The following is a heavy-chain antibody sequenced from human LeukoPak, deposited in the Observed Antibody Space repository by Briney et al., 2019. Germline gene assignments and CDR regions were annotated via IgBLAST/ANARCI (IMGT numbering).Heavy chain of an antibody. Sequence: GGSLRLSCAASGFTFSSYGMSWVRQAPGKGLEWVSAISGSGGSTYYADSVKGRFTISRDISKNAVYLQMNSLRAEDTAVYYCARDSYGDANFDSWGQGTLVTVSS. CDR1: GFTFSSYG. CDR2: ISGSGGST. V-gene: IGHV3-23*01. J-gene: IGHJ4*02. D-gene: IGHD4-17*01. CDR3: ARDSYGDANFDS.